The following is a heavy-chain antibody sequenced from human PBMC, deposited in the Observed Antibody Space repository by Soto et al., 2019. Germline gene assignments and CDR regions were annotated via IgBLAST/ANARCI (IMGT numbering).Heavy chain of an antibody. CDR2: ISYDGSNK. CDR1: GFTFSSYG. Sequence: PGGSLRLSCAASGFTFSSYGMHWVRPAPGKGLEGVAVISYDGSNKYYADSVKGRFTISRDNSKNTLYLQMNSLRAEDTAVYYCAKDSGYCSSTSCRPAYYYYYGMDVWGQGTTVTVS. CDR3: AKDSGYCSSTSCRPAYYYYYGMDV. V-gene: IGHV3-30*18. D-gene: IGHD2-2*01. J-gene: IGHJ6*02.